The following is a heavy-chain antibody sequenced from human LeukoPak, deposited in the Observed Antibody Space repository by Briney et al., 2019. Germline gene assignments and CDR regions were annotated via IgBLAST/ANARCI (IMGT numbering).Heavy chain of an antibody. J-gene: IGHJ5*02. V-gene: IGHV1-46*01. Sequence: ASVKVSCKASGCTFTSYYMHWVRQAPGQGLERMGIINPSGGSTSYAQKFQGRVTMTRDTSTSTVYMELSSLRAEGTAVYYCARGPIAARPGWFDPWGQGTLVTVSS. CDR3: ARGPIAARPGWFDP. CDR1: GCTFTSYY. D-gene: IGHD6-6*01. CDR2: INPSGGST.